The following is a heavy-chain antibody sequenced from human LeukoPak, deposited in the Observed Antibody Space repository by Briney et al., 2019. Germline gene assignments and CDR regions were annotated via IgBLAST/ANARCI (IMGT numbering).Heavy chain of an antibody. V-gene: IGHV4-59*12. CDR3: ARGQGWIYYYYYYGMDV. J-gene: IGHJ6*02. CDR1: GGSISSYY. D-gene: IGHD2-2*03. CDR2: IYYSGST. Sequence: PSETLSLTCTVSGGSISSYYWSWIRQPPGKGLEWIGYIYYSGSTNYNPSLKSRVTISVDTSKNQFSLKLSSVTAADTAVYYCARGQGWIYYYYYYGMDVWGQGTTVTVSS.